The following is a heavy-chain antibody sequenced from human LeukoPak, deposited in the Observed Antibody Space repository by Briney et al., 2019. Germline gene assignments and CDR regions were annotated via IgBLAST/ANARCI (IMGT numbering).Heavy chain of an antibody. D-gene: IGHD6-19*01. CDR1: GDSISSYY. V-gene: IGHV4-4*07. Sequence: SETLSLTCTVSGDSISSYYWSWVRQPAGKGLEWIGRIHPSGSTNYNPSLKSRVTLSVDTSKNQFSPKLSSVTAADAAVYYCARGGSSGWYLDFDYWGQGTLVTVSS. CDR3: ARGGSSGWYLDFDY. CDR2: IHPSGST. J-gene: IGHJ4*02.